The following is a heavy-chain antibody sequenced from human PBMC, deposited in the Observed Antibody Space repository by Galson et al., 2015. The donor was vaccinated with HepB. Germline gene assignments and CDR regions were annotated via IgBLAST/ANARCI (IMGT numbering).Heavy chain of an antibody. CDR2: IYYSGST. J-gene: IGHJ2*01. CDR3: ARSIAAAGRGLWYFDL. CDR1: GGSISSSSYY. D-gene: IGHD6-13*01. V-gene: IGHV4-39*01. Sequence: SETLSLTCTVSGGSISSSSYYWGWIRQPPGKGLEWIGSIYYSGSTYYTPSLKCRVTISVDTSKNPFSLKLSSVTAADTAVYYCARSIAAAGRGLWYFDLWGRGTLVTVSS.